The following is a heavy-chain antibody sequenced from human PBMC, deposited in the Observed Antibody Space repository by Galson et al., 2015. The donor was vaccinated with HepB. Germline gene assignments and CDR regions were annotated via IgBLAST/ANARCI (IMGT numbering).Heavy chain of an antibody. CDR3: AKDHEELAPLDAFDI. Sequence: SLRLSCAASGFTFSSYGMHGVRQAPGKGLEWVAVISYDGSNKYYADSVKGRFTISRDNSKNTLYLQMNSLRAEDTAVYYCAKDHEELAPLDAFDIWGQGTMVTVSS. CDR2: ISYDGSNK. J-gene: IGHJ3*02. V-gene: IGHV3-30*18. CDR1: GFTFSSYG. D-gene: IGHD1-26*01.